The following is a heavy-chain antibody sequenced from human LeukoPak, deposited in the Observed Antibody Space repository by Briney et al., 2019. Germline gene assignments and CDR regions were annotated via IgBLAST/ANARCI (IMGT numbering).Heavy chain of an antibody. J-gene: IGHJ4*02. CDR2: ISHDGSNK. CDR3: ARKKSSGYYYPFDY. V-gene: IGHV3-30*03. Sequence: GGSLRLSCAASGFTFSSYGMHWVRQAPGKGLEWVAVISHDGSNKGYADSVKGRFTLSRDNSKNTLYLHMNSLRAEDTAVYYCARKKSSGYYYPFDYWGQGTLVTVSS. D-gene: IGHD3-22*01. CDR1: GFTFSSYG.